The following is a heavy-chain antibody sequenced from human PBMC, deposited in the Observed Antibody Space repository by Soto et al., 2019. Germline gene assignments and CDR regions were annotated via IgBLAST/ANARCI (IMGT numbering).Heavy chain of an antibody. CDR1: GFTFSNHG. V-gene: IGHV3-30*03. Sequence: QMQLVESGGGVVQPGRSLRLSCAASGFTFSNHGIHWFRQAPGKGLEWVGDISYNGIDTWYADSVKGRFTIYRDNFKNTADLQMNGLRLEDTAVYYCLSGEGPNGHDTRFDYWGQGTLVTVSP. J-gene: IGHJ4*02. CDR3: LSGEGPNGHDTRFDY. CDR2: ISYNGIDT. D-gene: IGHD5-12*01.